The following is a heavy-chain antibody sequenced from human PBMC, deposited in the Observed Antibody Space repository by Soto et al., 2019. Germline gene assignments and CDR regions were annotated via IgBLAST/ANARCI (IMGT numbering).Heavy chain of an antibody. D-gene: IGHD6-13*01. CDR3: ARHDPRIAAAGSNWFDP. CDR2: IYYSGST. CDR1: GGSVSSGSYY. Sequence: PSETLSLTCTVSGGSVSSGSYYWSWIRQPPGKGLEWIGYIYYSGSTNYNPSLKSRVTISVDTSKNQFSLKLSSVTAADTAVYYCARHDPRIAAAGSNWFDPWGQGTLVTVPQ. V-gene: IGHV4-61*01. J-gene: IGHJ5*02.